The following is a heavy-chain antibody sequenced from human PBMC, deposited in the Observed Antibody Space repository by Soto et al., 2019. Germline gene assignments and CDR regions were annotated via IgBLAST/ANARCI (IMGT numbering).Heavy chain of an antibody. D-gene: IGHD6-13*01. CDR2: IYSGGCT. Sequence: EVQLVESGGGLIQPGGSLRLSCAASGFTVSNHYMRWVRQAPGKGLEWVSLIYSGGCTHYADSVKGRFTISRDNSKNTLYLQMNSLRVEDTAVYYCARDPPGIAASGGGGWGQGTLVTVSS. V-gene: IGHV3-53*01. J-gene: IGHJ4*02. CDR3: ARDPPGIAASGGGG. CDR1: GFTVSNHY.